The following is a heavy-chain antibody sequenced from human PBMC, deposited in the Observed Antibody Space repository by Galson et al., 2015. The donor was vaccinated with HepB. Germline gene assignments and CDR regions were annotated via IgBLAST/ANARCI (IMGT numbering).Heavy chain of an antibody. J-gene: IGHJ4*02. Sequence: LRLSCAASGFTFSRFAMNWVRQAPGKGLEWVSYISISSTTIYYADSVKGCFTISRDNAKNLVFLQMNSLRDEDTALYYCVKNGDMVATIFAYWGQGALVAVSS. CDR1: GFTFSRFA. D-gene: IGHD5-12*01. CDR3: VKNGDMVATIFAY. V-gene: IGHV3-48*02. CDR2: ISISSTTI.